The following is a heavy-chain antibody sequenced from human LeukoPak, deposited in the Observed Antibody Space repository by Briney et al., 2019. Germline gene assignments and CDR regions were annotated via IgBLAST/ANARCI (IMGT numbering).Heavy chain of an antibody. Sequence: GESLQISCKGSGYDFSRYWIAWVRQMPGKSLEWMARLEPSDSYTNYSPSFQGHVTLSADKSISTAYLQWSSLQAADTAIYYCARQVPRQHVASGAMDVWGKGTTVTVSS. CDR3: ARQVPRQHVASGAMDV. CDR1: GYDFSRYW. CDR2: LEPSDSYT. V-gene: IGHV5-10-1*01. D-gene: IGHD1-1*01. J-gene: IGHJ6*04.